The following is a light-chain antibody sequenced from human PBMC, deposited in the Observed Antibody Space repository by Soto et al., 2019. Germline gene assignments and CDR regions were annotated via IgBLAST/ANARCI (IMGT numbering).Light chain of an antibody. CDR3: QHYNSYSEA. CDR1: QTISSW. J-gene: IGKJ1*01. Sequence: DIQMTQSPSTLAGSVEDIFTITSRASQTISSWLAWYQQKPGKAPKLLIYKASTLKSGVPSRFSGSGPGTEFTLTISSLQPDDFATYYCQHYNSYSEAFGQGTKVDI. CDR2: KAS. V-gene: IGKV1-5*03.